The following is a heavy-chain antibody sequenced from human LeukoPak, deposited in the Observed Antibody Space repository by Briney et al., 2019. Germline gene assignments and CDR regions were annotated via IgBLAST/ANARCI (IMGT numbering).Heavy chain of an antibody. V-gene: IGHV3-48*01. CDR1: GFTFSSYS. Sequence: GGSLRLSCAASGFTFSSYSMNWVRQAPGKGLEWVSYISSSSSTIYYADSVKGRFTISRDNAKNSLYLQMNSLRAEDTAVYYCARDWRGYCSSTSCPPRYFDLWGRGTLVTVSS. J-gene: IGHJ2*01. CDR2: ISSSSSTI. D-gene: IGHD2-2*01. CDR3: ARDWRGYCSSTSCPPRYFDL.